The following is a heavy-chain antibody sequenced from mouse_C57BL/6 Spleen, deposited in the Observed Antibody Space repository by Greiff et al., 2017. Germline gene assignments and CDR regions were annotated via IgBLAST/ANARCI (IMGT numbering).Heavy chain of an antibody. J-gene: IGHJ3*01. Sequence: EVKLMESGGGLVQPGGSLKLSCAASGFTFSDYYMYWVRQTPEKRLEWVAYISNGGGSTYYPDTVKGRFTISRDNAKNTLYLQMSRLKSEDTAMYYCARHSWDAYWGQGTLVTVSA. V-gene: IGHV5-12*01. CDR1: GFTFSDYY. CDR3: ARHSWDAY. CDR2: ISNGGGST. D-gene: IGHD4-1*01.